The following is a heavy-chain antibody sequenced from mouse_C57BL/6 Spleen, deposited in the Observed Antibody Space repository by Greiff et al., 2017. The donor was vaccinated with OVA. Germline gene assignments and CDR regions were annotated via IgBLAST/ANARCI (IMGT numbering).Heavy chain of an antibody. CDR2: IWRGGST. CDR3: AKNLGYSNYWYFDV. J-gene: IGHJ1*03. V-gene: IGHV2-5*01. Sequence: VQVVESGPGLVQPSQSLSITCTVSGFSFTSYGVHWVRQSPGKGLEWLGVIWRGGSTDYNAAFMSRLSITKDNSKSQVFFKMNSLQADDTAIYYCAKNLGYSNYWYFDVWGTGTTVTVSS. CDR1: GFSFTSYG. D-gene: IGHD2-5*01.